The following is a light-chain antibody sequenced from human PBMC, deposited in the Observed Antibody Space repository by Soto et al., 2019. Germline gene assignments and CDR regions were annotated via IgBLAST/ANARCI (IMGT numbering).Light chain of an antibody. CDR1: ESVASR. V-gene: IGKV3-15*01. CDR3: QQYNDWPRT. CDR2: GAS. Sequence: EKVMTQSPATLSVSPGESATLSCRASESVASRLAWYQHTPGQAPRLLIYGASTRATDIPARFSGSGSGTEFTLTITSLQSEDFAVYYCQQYNDWPRTFGQGTKVDTK. J-gene: IGKJ1*01.